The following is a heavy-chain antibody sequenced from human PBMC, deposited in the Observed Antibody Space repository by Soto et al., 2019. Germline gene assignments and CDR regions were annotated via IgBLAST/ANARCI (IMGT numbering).Heavy chain of an antibody. CDR1: GFTVSSNY. CDR3: ARRNYGSGAFDI. V-gene: IGHV3-66*04. J-gene: IGHJ3*02. D-gene: IGHD4-4*01. Sequence: GGSLRLSCAASGFTVSSNYMSWVRQAPGKGLEWVSVIYSGGSTYYADSVKGRFTISRDNSKNTLYLQMNSLRAEDTAGYYWARRNYGSGAFDIWGQGTMVTVSS. CDR2: IYSGGST.